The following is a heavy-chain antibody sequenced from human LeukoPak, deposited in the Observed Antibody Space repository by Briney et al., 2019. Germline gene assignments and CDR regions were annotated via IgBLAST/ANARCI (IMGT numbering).Heavy chain of an antibody. CDR2: ITSSSSSM. J-gene: IGHJ4*02. CDR1: GFTFGNYA. D-gene: IGHD7-27*01. Sequence: GGSLRLSCEASGFTFGNYAMNWVRQAPGKGLEWVSSITSSSSSMYSADSVKGRLTISRDNAKNSLYLQMNSLRAEDTAVYYCARDLAWGGYWGQGTLVTVSS. V-gene: IGHV3-21*01. CDR3: ARDLAWGGY.